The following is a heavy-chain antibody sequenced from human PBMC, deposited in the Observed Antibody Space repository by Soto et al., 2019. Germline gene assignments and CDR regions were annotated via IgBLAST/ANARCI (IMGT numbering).Heavy chain of an antibody. J-gene: IGHJ4*02. Sequence: EVQLLESGGGLVQPGESLRLSCAASGFTFSIYAMMWVRQSPGKGQEWVAGMTGSGGDIRYADSVKGRFTISKDKSKNTLYLQMNSLRAEDTAMYYCAKDAVYGDGLWLAANWGQGTLVTVSS. CDR1: GFTFSIYA. CDR3: AKDAVYGDGLWLAAN. D-gene: IGHD2-21*02. CDR2: MTGSGGDI. V-gene: IGHV3-23*01.